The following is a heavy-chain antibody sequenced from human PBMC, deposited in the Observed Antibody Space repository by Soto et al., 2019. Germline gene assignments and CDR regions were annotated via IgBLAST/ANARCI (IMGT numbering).Heavy chain of an antibody. V-gene: IGHV2-70*01. Sequence: SGPTLVNPTQTLTLTCTFSGFSLSTSGMCVSWIRQPPGKALEWLALIDWDNDKYYNTSLKTRLTISKDTSKNQVVLTMTNMDPVDTATYYCARMGGTFISTYYFEYWGQGILVTVSS. J-gene: IGHJ4*02. D-gene: IGHD2-2*01. CDR2: IDWDNDK. CDR1: GFSLSTSGMC. CDR3: ARMGGTFISTYYFEY.